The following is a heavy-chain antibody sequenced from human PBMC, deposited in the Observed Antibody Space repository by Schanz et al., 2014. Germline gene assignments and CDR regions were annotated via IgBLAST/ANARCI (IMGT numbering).Heavy chain of an antibody. CDR1: GASISSGGYY. Sequence: QVQLQESGPGLVKPSQTLSLTCTVSGASISSGGYYWDWIRLLPGKGLEWIGYISYSGSTSFNPSLKRRLTMSVDTSNNQFSLRQSSVAAADTAVYYCARHGGIPYYPMDVWGQGTTVTVSS. V-gene: IGHV4-31*03. CDR3: ARHGGIPYYPMDV. D-gene: IGHD3-16*01. CDR2: ISYSGST. J-gene: IGHJ6*02.